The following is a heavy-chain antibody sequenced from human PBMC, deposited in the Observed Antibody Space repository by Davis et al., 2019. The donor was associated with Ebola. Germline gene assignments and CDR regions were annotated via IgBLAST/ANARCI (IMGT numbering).Heavy chain of an antibody. CDR1: GSVMYSHY. CDR2: IYYDGAT. V-gene: IGHV4-59*11. CDR3: AERGGSV. D-gene: IGHD3-16*01. J-gene: IGHJ4*02. Sequence: PSETLSLTCTVSGSVMYSHYWSWVRRPPGKGLEWIGYIYYDGATNFNPSLKSRVSISADTSEKQFSLNLRSVTAADTAVYYCAERGGSVWGQGTLVTVSS.